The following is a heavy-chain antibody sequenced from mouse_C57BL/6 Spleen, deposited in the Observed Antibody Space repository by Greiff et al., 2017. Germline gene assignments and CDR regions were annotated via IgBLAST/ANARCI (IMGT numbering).Heavy chain of an antibody. CDR1: GFNINDYY. CDR3: TGSSPIYWYFDV. CDR2: IDPADGDT. J-gene: IGHJ1*03. D-gene: IGHD1-1*01. V-gene: IGHV14-1*01. Sequence: VQLQQSGAELVRPGASVKLSCTASGFNINDYYMHWVKQRPEQGLEWIGRIDPADGDTEYAPKFQGKATMTADTSSNTAYLQLSSLTSADTAVYYCTGSSPIYWYFDVWGTGTTVTVAA.